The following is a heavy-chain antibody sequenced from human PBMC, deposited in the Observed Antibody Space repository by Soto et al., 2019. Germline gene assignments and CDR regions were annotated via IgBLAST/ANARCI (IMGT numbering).Heavy chain of an antibody. Sequence: VQLVESGGGVVQPGRSLRLSCAASGFTFSDYAMHWVRQAPGQGLEWVAVVSHDGRNTHYADSVKGRFTISRDSSKNTVSLEMASLRAEDTAVYYCAKGGRQWLVTADFNYWGQGALVTVSS. CDR2: VSHDGRNT. CDR1: GFTFSDYA. V-gene: IGHV3-30*18. D-gene: IGHD6-19*01. CDR3: AKGGRQWLVTADFNY. J-gene: IGHJ4*02.